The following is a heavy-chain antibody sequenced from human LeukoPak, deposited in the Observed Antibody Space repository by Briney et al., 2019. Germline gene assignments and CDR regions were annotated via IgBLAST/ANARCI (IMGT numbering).Heavy chain of an antibody. V-gene: IGHV4-39*07. Sequence: SETLSLTCTVSGGSISSSSYYWGWIRQPPGKGLEWIGTIYYSGSTYYNPSLKSRVTISVDKSKNQFSLKLSSVTAADTAVYYCARVVTTVTTSFAFDIWGQGTMVTVSS. D-gene: IGHD4-17*01. CDR3: ARVVTTVTTSFAFDI. CDR2: IYYSGST. CDR1: GGSISSSSYY. J-gene: IGHJ3*02.